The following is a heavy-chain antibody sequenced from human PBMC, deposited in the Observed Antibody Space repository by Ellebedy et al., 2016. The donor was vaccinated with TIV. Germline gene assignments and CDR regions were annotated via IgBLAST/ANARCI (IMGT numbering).Heavy chain of an antibody. V-gene: IGHV1-2*02. CDR3: ARDQLIAICDY. Sequence: ASVKVSXXASGYTFTGYYMHWVRQAPGQGLEWMGWINPNSGGTNYAQKFQGRVTMTRDTSISTAYMELSRLRSDDTAVYYCARDQLIAICDYWGQGTLVTVSP. D-gene: IGHD6-6*01. CDR2: INPNSGGT. J-gene: IGHJ4*02. CDR1: GYTFTGYY.